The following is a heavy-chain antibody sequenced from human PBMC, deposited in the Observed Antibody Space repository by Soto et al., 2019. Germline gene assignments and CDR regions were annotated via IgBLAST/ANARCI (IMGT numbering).Heavy chain of an antibody. CDR3: PRSYYSFQAPPIRWFEP. CDR2: IYWDDDI. D-gene: IGHD3-10*01. V-gene: IGHV2-5*02. Sequence: QITLKESGPTLVKPTQTLTVTCTFSGFSLTSSGVGVGWIRQPPGTALEWVALIYWDDDIRYSPSLKSRLTITKHTSKNQLVLKMTNMDPVDTATYSCPRSYYSFQAPPIRWFEPWGQGILVTVSS. CDR1: GFSLTSSGVG. J-gene: IGHJ5*02.